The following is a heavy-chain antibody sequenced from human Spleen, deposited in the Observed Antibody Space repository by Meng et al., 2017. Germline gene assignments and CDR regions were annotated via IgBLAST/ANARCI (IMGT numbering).Heavy chain of an antibody. J-gene: IGHJ3*02. CDR2: ISWNSGSM. CDR3: AKHFGSSRQHFIDPFDI. D-gene: IGHD6-13*01. CDR1: GFSFDDYA. Sequence: GGSLRLSCEASGFSFDDYAMHWVRQVSGKGLEWVSSISWNSGSMGYADSVRGRFTISRDNAKNSLYLQMNNLRTEDTALYYCAKHFGSSRQHFIDPFDIWGQGTTVTVSS. V-gene: IGHV3-9*01.